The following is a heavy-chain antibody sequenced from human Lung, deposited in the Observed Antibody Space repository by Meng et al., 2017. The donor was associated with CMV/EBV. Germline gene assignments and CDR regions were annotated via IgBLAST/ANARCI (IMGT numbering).Heavy chain of an antibody. Sequence: SGYTFTGYYRHWVRQAPGQGLEWMGWINPNSGGTNYAQKFQGRVTMTRDTSISTAYMELSRLRSDDTAVYYCARFVDTAMATGWFDPWGQGTPVTVSS. CDR1: GYTFTGYY. CDR3: ARFVDTAMATGWFDP. CDR2: INPNSGGT. J-gene: IGHJ5*02. V-gene: IGHV1-2*02. D-gene: IGHD5-18*01.